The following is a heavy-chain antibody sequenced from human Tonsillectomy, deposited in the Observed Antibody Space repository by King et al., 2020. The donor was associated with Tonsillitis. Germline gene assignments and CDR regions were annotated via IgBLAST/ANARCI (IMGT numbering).Heavy chain of an antibody. CDR1: GFTFDTAW. CDR3: TTDPSPLRGSGYFFDF. Sequence: VQLVESGGGLVKPGGSLRLSCAPSGFTFDTAWMGWVRQAPGKGLEWLGRIKSKTDAGTTDYAAPVKGRFTISRDDSKHTLYLQMNTLQTDDTAVYFCTTDPSPLRGSGYFFDFWGQGTLVTVSS. D-gene: IGHD2-21*01. CDR2: IKSKTDAGTT. V-gene: IGHV3-15*01. J-gene: IGHJ4*02.